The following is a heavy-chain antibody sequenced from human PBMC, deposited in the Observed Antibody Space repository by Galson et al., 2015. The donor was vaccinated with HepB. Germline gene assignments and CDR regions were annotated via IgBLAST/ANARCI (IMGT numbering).Heavy chain of an antibody. CDR3: ARDRDEAYCGGDCYSDAFDI. CDR2: ISSSSTI. Sequence: SLRLSCAASGFTFSSYSMNWVRQAPGKGLEWVSYISSSSTIYYADSVKGRFTISRDNAKNSLYLQMNSLRDEDTAVYYCARDRDEAYCGGDCYSDAFDIWGQGTMVTVSS. J-gene: IGHJ3*02. V-gene: IGHV3-48*02. D-gene: IGHD2-21*02. CDR1: GFTFSSYS.